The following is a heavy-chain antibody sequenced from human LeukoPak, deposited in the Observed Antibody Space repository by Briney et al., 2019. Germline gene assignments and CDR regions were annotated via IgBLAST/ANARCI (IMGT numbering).Heavy chain of an antibody. D-gene: IGHD5-12*01. V-gene: IGHV3-23*01. CDR2: ISGSGGST. J-gene: IGHJ2*01. CDR3: AKDYIVATDWYFGL. Sequence: QSGGSLRLSCAASGFTFSSYAMSWVRQAPGKGLEWVSAISGSGGSTYYADSVKGRFTISRDNSKNTLYLQMNSLRAEDTAVYYCAKDYIVATDWYFGLWGRGTLVTVSS. CDR1: GFTFSSYA.